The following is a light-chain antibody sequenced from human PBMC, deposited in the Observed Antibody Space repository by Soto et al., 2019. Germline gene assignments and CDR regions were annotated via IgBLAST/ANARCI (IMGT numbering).Light chain of an antibody. CDR3: QSYDISLSGWV. V-gene: IGLV1-40*01. CDR2: GNN. CDR1: GSNIGAGSD. Sequence: QSVLTQPPSVSGAPGQRVTISCTGSGSNIGAGSDMHWYQQLPGTAPKLLVYGNNNRPSGVPDRFSGSKSATSASLAITGLQAEDEADYYCQSYDISLSGWVFGTGTKLTVL. J-gene: IGLJ1*01.